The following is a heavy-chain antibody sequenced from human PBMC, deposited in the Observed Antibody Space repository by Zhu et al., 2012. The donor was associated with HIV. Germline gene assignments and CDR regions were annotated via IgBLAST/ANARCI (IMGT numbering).Heavy chain of an antibody. V-gene: IGHV4-39*07. CDR2: IYYTAYT. CDR1: RGSISDSTYY. J-gene: IGHJ4*02. CDR3: ARLAGWSGWAGSYFDH. D-gene: IGHD3-3*01. Sequence: QVHLQESGPRLVQPSQALSLTCTVSRGSISDSTYYWGWIRQPPGKGLEWIGSIYYTAYTYQNPSLRSRLTMSIDTSQNHFSLKLTSVTAEDTAFYYCARLAGWSGWAGSYFDHWGQGIMVTVSS.